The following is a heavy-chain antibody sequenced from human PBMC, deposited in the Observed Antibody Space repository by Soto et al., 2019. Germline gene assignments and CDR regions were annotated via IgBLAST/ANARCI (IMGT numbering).Heavy chain of an antibody. J-gene: IGHJ6*02. CDR1: GFTVSSNY. D-gene: IGHD3-10*01. Sequence: EVQLVETGGGLIQPGGSLRLSCAASGFTVSSNYMSWVRQAPGKGLEWVSVIYSGGSSYYADSVKGRFTISRDNSKNTLYLQMNSLRAEDTAVYYCARGDYYGSGRVYYYGMDVWGQGTTVTVSS. V-gene: IGHV3-53*02. CDR2: IYSGGSS. CDR3: ARGDYYGSGRVYYYGMDV.